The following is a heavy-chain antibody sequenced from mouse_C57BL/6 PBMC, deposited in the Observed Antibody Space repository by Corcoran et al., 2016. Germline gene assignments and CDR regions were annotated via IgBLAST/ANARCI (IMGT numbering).Heavy chain of an antibody. D-gene: IGHD1-1*01. V-gene: IGHV1-26*01. CDR3: ARGGYGSSSDWYFDV. Sequence: VQLQQSGPELVKPGASVKISCKASGYTFTDYYMNWVKQSHGKSLEWIGDINPNNGGTSYNQKFKGKATLTVDKSSSTAYMELRSLTSEDSAVYYWARGGYGSSSDWYFDVWGTGTTVTVSS. J-gene: IGHJ1*03. CDR2: INPNNGGT. CDR1: GYTFTDYY.